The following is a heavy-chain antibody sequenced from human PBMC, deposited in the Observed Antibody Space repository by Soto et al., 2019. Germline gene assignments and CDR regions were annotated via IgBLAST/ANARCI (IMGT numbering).Heavy chain of an antibody. D-gene: IGHD5-18*01. CDR1: GFTFRSYA. J-gene: IGHJ4*02. Sequence: EVQLLESGGGLVQPGGSLRLSCAASGFTFRSYAMSWVRQAPWKGLEWVSAVSASGTGTYYSDSVKGRFTISRDNSKNTLYLQMNSLRAEDTALYYCARDQGASYGLYYCDYWGQGTLVTVSS. CDR3: ARDQGASYGLYYCDY. CDR2: VSASGTGT. V-gene: IGHV3-23*01.